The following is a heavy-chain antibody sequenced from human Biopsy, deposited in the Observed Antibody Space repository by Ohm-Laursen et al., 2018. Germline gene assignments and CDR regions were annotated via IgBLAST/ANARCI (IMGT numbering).Heavy chain of an antibody. V-gene: IGHV4-4*07. D-gene: IGHD6-13*01. J-gene: IGHJ5*02. CDR3: AREPRIAAVAYFDP. CDR1: GGSISSDY. CDR2: IYSSGST. Sequence: ETLSLTCTVSGGSISSDYWSWIRQPAGKGLEWIGRIYSSGSTNYNPSLKSRVTMSVDTSKNQFSLILSSMTAADTAVYYCAREPRIAAVAYFDPWGQGTLVTVSS.